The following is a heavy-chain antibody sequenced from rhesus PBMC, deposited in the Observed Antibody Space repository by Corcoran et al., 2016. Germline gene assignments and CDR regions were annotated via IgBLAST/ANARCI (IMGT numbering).Heavy chain of an antibody. CDR3: AGGVVSALDY. Sequence: QVQLQESGPGLVKPSETLSLTCAASGGPISSSYYYWSWIRQAPGKGLEWIGYISYSGSTSYNPSLKSRVTISRDTSKNQFSLKLSSVTAADTAVYYCAGGVVSALDYWGQGVLVTVSS. CDR2: ISYSGST. V-gene: IGHV4-122*02. J-gene: IGHJ4*01. CDR1: GGPISSSYYY. D-gene: IGHD2-39*02.